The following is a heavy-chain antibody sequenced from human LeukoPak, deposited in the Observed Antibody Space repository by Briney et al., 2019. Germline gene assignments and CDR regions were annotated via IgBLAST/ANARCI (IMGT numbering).Heavy chain of an antibody. CDR3: ARRQHCSGERCYYCDY. J-gene: IGHJ4*02. CDR2: IYDSGRT. CDR1: GCTIRSYH. V-gene: IGHV4-59*08. Sequence: SETLSLTCTVSGCTIRSYHWSWIRQPPAKGLEWIGNIYDSGRTTYHPSLNSRVTITVNTSNNQFFLKRTPVTADDTAVYYCARRQHCSGERCYYCDYWGRGTLVTVSS. D-gene: IGHD2-15*01.